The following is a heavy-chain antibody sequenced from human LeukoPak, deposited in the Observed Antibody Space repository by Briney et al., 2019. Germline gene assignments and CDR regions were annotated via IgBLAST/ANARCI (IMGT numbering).Heavy chain of an antibody. V-gene: IGHV3-53*01. Sequence: PGGSLRLSCAASGFTVSSNYMSWVRQAPGKGLEWVSVIYSGGSTYYADSVKGRFTISRDNSKNTLYLQMNSLRAEDTAVYYCARDSSRFGELSFDYWGQGTLVTVSS. CDR3: ARDSSRFGELSFDY. CDR2: IYSGGST. CDR1: GFTVSSNY. D-gene: IGHD3-10*01. J-gene: IGHJ4*02.